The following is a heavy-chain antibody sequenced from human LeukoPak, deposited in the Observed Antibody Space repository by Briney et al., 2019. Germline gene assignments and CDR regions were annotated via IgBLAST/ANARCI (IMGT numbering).Heavy chain of an antibody. V-gene: IGHV4-61*01. Sequence: PSETLSLTCSVSGGSVSSGTSCCSWIRQPPGKGLEWIGCVYSSGITIDNPSLKSRVTIRVDTSKNQFSLRLTSVTTADTAVYYCARDGGGGSGNRWRYSDLWGRGTLVTVSS. D-gene: IGHD2-15*01. CDR3: ARDGGGGSGNRWRYSDL. CDR2: VYSSGIT. J-gene: IGHJ2*01. CDR1: GGSVSSGTSC.